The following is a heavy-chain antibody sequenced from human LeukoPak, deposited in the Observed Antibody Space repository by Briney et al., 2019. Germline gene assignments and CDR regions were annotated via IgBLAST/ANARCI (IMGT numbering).Heavy chain of an antibody. D-gene: IGHD2-2*03. CDR1: GFTISRSS. CDR2: ISRSGGNT. V-gene: IGHV3-64*01. J-gene: IGHJ4*02. Sequence: PGGSLRLSCAASGFTISRSSMHWVRQAPGQGLEFVSAISRSGGNTYYANSVKGRFTISRDTSKNTLYLQVGSLRVEDMAVYYCARVGDRSGNGYSHWGQGTLVTVSS. CDR3: ARVGDRSGNGYSH.